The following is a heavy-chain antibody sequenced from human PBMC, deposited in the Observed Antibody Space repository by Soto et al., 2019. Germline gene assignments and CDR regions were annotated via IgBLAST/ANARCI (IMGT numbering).Heavy chain of an antibody. CDR3: ASHLIMPGTRGFDY. D-gene: IGHD1-1*01. V-gene: IGHV4-4*02. J-gene: IGHJ4*02. Sequence: QVQLQESGPGLVKPSGTLSLTCAISSGSITSSNWWRWVRQPPGKGLEWIGEIYHGGSTNYNPSLKCRLTISVDRSQNQFSLRLNSVTAADTAVYFCASHLIMPGTRGFDYWGQGSLVTVSS. CDR1: SGSITSSNW. CDR2: IYHGGST.